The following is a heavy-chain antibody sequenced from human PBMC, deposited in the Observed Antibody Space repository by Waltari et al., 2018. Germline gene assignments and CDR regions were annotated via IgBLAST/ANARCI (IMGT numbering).Heavy chain of an antibody. Sequence: EVQLVESGGGLVQPGGSLRLSCAASGFTFTSYQMHWVRQAAGKGLEWMSYILNSNTLYYADSVNGRFTVSRDNAKSSLYLHMNSLRAEDTAVYYCARAPPLTFYYGSGSPYYFDFWGQGTLVTVSS. CDR2: ILNSNTL. CDR1: GFTFTSYQ. V-gene: IGHV3-48*03. D-gene: IGHD3-10*01. CDR3: ARAPPLTFYYGSGSPYYFDF. J-gene: IGHJ4*02.